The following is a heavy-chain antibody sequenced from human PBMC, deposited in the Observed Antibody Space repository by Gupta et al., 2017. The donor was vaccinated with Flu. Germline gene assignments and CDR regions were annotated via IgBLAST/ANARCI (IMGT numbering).Heavy chain of an antibody. CDR1: SISTGAYY. CDR2: IYYTGTP. CDR3: AAEHTGSSNSN. V-gene: IGHV4-39*01. J-gene: IGHJ4*02. D-gene: IGHD6-6*01. Sequence: SISTGAYYWGWVRQAQGKVLEWIGSIYYTGTPYYKPSLKSRVTMSVDRSKTQFSLNLSSVTAADTAVYYCAAEHTGSSNSNWGQGTLVTVSS.